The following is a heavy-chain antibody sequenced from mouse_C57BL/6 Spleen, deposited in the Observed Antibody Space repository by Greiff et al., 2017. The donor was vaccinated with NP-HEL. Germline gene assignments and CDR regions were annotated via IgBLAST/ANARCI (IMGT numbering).Heavy chain of an antibody. CDR3: AREGDYYGSSLFAY. V-gene: IGHV1-76*01. J-gene: IGHJ3*01. Sequence: QVQLQQSGAELVRPGASVKLSCKASGYTFTDYYINWVKQRPGQGLEWIARIYPGSGNTYYNEKFKGKATLTAEKSSSTAYMQLSSLTSEDSAVYFCAREGDYYGSSLFAYWGQGTLVTVSA. CDR1: GYTFTDYY. D-gene: IGHD1-1*01. CDR2: IYPGSGNT.